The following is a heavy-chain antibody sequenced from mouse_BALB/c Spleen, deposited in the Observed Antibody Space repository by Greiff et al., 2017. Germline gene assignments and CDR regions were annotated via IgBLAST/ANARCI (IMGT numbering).Heavy chain of an antibody. CDR2: INPSTGYT. CDR1: GYTFTSYW. V-gene: IGHV1-7*01. Sequence: QVQLKQSGAELAKPGASVKMSCKASGYTFTSYWMHWVKQRPGQGLEWIGYINPSTGYTEYNQKFKDKATLTADKSSSTAYMQLSSLTSEDSAVYYCARSDYYGSSYVPYYYAMDYWGQGTSVTVSS. D-gene: IGHD1-1*01. J-gene: IGHJ4*01. CDR3: ARSDYYGSSYVPYYYAMDY.